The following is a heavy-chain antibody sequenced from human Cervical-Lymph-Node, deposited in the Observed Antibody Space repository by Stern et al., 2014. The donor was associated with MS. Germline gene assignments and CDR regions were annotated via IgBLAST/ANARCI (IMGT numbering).Heavy chain of an antibody. CDR2: IYHSGST. CDR3: ARDGSEGYSLTNWFDP. J-gene: IGHJ5*02. V-gene: IGHV4-4*02. CDR1: GGSISSSNW. D-gene: IGHD5-18*01. Sequence: QVQLQESGPGLVKPSGTLSLTCAVSGGSISSSNWWSWVRQPPGKGLEWIGEIYHSGSTNYNPSLKSRVTISVDKSKNQVYLKLSSVTAADTAVYYCARDGSEGYSLTNWFDPWGQGTLVTVSS.